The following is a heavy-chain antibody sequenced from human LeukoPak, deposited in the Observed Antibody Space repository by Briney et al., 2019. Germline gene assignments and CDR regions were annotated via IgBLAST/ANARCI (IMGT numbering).Heavy chain of an antibody. CDR1: GFTVISNY. CDR2: LYSAGFT. J-gene: IGHJ4*02. D-gene: IGHD2-15*01. V-gene: IGHV3-53*01. CDR3: ARELPFED. Sequence: QSGGSLRLSCAASGFTVISNYMAWVRQPPAKGLEWVSILYSAGFTYHADSVKGRFTISRDNSKNTVYLQMHSLRAEDTAVYYCARELPFEDWGQGSLVTVSS.